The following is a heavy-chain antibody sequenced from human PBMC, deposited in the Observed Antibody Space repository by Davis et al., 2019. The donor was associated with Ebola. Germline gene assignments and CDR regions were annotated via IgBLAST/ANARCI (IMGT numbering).Heavy chain of an antibody. D-gene: IGHD2-21*02. CDR2: IRSKTNSYAT. CDR3: TTKHIVVVTARDY. V-gene: IGHV3-73*01. CDR1: GFTFSGSA. J-gene: IGHJ4*02. Sequence: GESLKISCAASGFTFSGSAMHWVRQASGKGLEWVGRIRSKTNSYATAYAASVKGRFTISRDDSKNTLYLQMNSLKTEDTAVYYCTTKHIVVVTARDYWGQGTLVTVSS.